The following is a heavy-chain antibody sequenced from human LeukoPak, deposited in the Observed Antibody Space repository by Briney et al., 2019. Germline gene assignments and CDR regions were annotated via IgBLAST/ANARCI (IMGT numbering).Heavy chain of an antibody. Sequence: PSETLSLTRTVPGGSFSTYYWSWIRQPAGKGLEWIGLIYTSGATNYNPSLKSRVTMSIDTSKNQFSLKLSSVTAADTAVYYCARDAKYYYGSRTYFFFEYWGQGTLLTVSS. CDR2: IYTSGAT. CDR1: GGSFSTYY. V-gene: IGHV4-4*07. J-gene: IGHJ4*02. D-gene: IGHD3-10*01. CDR3: ARDAKYYYGSRTYFFFEY.